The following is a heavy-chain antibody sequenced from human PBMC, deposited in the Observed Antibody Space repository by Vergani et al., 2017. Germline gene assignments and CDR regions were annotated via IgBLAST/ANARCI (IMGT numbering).Heavy chain of an antibody. J-gene: IGHJ5*02. V-gene: IGHV5-51*03. D-gene: IGHD3-10*01. CDR2: IYPGDSDT. CDR3: ARSDSPGGDGSGSYYLNWFDP. CDR1: GYSFTSYW. Sequence: EVQLVQSGAEVKKPGESLKISCKGSGYSFTSYWIGWVRQMPGKGLEWMGIIYPGDSDTRYSPSFQGQVTISADKSISTAYLQWSSLKASDTAMYYCARSDSPGGDGSGSYYLNWFDPWGQGTLVTVSS.